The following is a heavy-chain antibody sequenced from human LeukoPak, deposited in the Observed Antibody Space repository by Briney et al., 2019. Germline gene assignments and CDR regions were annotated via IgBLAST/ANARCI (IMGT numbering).Heavy chain of an antibody. Sequence: SETLSLTCTVSGGSISGYYWSWIRQPPGKRLEWIGYIYYSGATNYNPSLKSRVTISVDTSKNQFSLKLSSVTAADTAVYYCARLNYTYYYYYGMDVWGQGTTVTVSS. J-gene: IGHJ6*02. CDR1: GGSISGYY. CDR2: IYYSGAT. CDR3: ARLNYTYYYYYGMDV. D-gene: IGHD1-7*01. V-gene: IGHV4-59*01.